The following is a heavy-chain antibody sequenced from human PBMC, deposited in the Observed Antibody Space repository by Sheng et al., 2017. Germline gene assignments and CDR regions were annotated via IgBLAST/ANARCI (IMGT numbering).Heavy chain of an antibody. CDR1: GGSFSGYY. CDR3: AREASLYFLYYGFDP. J-gene: IGHJ5*02. D-gene: IGHD2-8*01. Sequence: QVQLQQWGAGLLKPSETLSLTCAVYGGSFSGYYWSWIRQPPGKGLEWIGEINHSGSTNYNPSLKSRVTISVDTSKNQFSLKLSSVTAADTAVYYCAREASLYFLYYGFDPWGQGTLVTVSS. V-gene: IGHV4-34*01. CDR2: INHSGST.